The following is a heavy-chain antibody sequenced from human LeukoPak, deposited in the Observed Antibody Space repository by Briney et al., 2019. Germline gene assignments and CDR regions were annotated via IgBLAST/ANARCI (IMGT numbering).Heavy chain of an antibody. CDR3: ARGHDTTGYFAY. CDR1: GYTFTTFP. J-gene: IGHJ4*02. CDR2: INTTTGNP. D-gene: IGHD3-9*01. V-gene: IGHV7-4-1*02. Sequence: GASVKDSCKPSGYTFTTFPINWVRQAPGQGLEWMGWINTTTGNPTYAQGLTGQFVFSLDTSVSTAYLQITSLKTEDIGVYYCARGHDTTGYFAYWGQGSLVTVSS.